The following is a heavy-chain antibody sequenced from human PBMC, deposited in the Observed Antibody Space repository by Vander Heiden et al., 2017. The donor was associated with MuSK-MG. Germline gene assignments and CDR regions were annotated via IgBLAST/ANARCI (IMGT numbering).Heavy chain of an antibody. Sequence: QVQLVESGGGVVQPGRSLRLSCAASGFTFSSYAMHWVRQAPGKGLEWVAVISYDGSNKYYADSVKGRFTISRDNSKNTLYLQMNSLRAEDTAVYYCARYGDHGSDAFDIWGQGTMVTVSS. V-gene: IGHV3-30*04. J-gene: IGHJ3*02. CDR1: GFTFSSYA. CDR2: ISYDGSNK. D-gene: IGHD4-17*01. CDR3: ARYGDHGSDAFDI.